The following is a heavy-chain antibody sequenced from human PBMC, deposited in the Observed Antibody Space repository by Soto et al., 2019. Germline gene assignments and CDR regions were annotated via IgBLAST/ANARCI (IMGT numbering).Heavy chain of an antibody. V-gene: IGHV4-34*01. CDR1: GGSFSGYY. D-gene: IGHD2-15*01. J-gene: IGHJ6*03. CDR3: ARVSTGGDIRYYYYYMDV. CDR2: INHSGST. Sequence: SETLSLTCAVYGGSFSGYYWSWIRQPPGKGLEWIGEINHSGSTNYNPSLKSRVNISVDKSKNQFSLKLSSVTAADTAVFYCARVSTGGDIRYYYYYMDVWGKGTTVTVSS.